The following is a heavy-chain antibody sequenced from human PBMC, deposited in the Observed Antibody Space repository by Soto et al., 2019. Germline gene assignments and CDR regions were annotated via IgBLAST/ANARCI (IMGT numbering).Heavy chain of an antibody. J-gene: IGHJ4*02. CDR2: IYYSGST. CDR3: ARHAQWLIRAY. Sequence: SETLSLTCTVSGGSISSYYWSWIRQPPGKGLEWIGYIYYSGSTNYNPSLKSRVTISVDTSKNQFSLKLSSVTAADTAVYYCARHAQWLIRAYWGQGSLVTVS. D-gene: IGHD6-19*01. CDR1: GGSISSYY. V-gene: IGHV4-59*08.